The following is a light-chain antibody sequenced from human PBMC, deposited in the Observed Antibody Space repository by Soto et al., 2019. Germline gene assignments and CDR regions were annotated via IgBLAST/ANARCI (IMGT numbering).Light chain of an antibody. V-gene: IGLV7-46*01. Sequence: QTVVNQEPSLTVSPGGTVTLTCGSSTGVVTSGHYPYWFQQKPGQAPRTLIYDTSNRLSWTPARFSGSLLGGKAALTLSGAQPEDEAEYYCLLSNGRSYVIFGGGTKLTVL. J-gene: IGLJ2*01. CDR3: LLSNGRSYVI. CDR1: TGVVTSGHY. CDR2: DTS.